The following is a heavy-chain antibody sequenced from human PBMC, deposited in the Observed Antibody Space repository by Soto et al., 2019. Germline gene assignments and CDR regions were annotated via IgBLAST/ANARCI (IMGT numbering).Heavy chain of an antibody. CDR2: INPSGGSA. Sequence: ASVKPSCKTCGYSFTNYDINCVRQAPGQGLEWMGTINPSGGSASYAQKFQGRVTMTRDTSTSTVYMELSSLRSEDTAVYYCTRDSGGQLGGMDVWGQGTTVTVSS. V-gene: IGHV1-46*01. D-gene: IGHD6-6*01. CDR3: TRDSGGQLGGMDV. J-gene: IGHJ6*02. CDR1: GYSFTNYD.